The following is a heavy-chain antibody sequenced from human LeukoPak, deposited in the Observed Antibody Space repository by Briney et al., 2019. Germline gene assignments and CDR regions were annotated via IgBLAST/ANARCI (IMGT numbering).Heavy chain of an antibody. J-gene: IGHJ6*02. Sequence: GGSLRLSCAASGFYFDDFGMSWVREALGKGLECGSGTNWNGGRIDYAESVKGRFTISRDNAKNSLYLQMNNLRAEDTALYYCARIYSNSQSRFGLDVWGPGTTVIVSS. D-gene: IGHD6-13*01. CDR1: GFYFDDFG. CDR2: TNWNGGRI. V-gene: IGHV3-20*04. CDR3: ARIYSNSQSRFGLDV.